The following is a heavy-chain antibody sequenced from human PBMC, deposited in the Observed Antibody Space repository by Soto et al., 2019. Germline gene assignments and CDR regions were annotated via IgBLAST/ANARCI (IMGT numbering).Heavy chain of an antibody. D-gene: IGHD1-7*01. CDR3: ARLDNWNFPGY. J-gene: IGHJ4*02. Sequence: VGSLRLSCAASGLTVSSNYMNWVRQAPGKGLEWVSIIHSDGRTYYADSVKGRFTISRDNSKNTLYLQMNSLRAEDTAVYYCARLDNWNFPGYWGQGTLVTVSS. V-gene: IGHV3-66*01. CDR2: IHSDGRT. CDR1: GLTVSSNY.